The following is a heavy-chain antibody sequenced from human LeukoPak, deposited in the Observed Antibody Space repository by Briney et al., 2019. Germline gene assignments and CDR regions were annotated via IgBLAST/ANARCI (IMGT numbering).Heavy chain of an antibody. CDR3: ARDRDYYDSSGYYYPY. Sequence: SETLSLTCAVYGGSFSGYYWSWIRQPPGKGLEWIGEINHSGSTNYNPSLKSRVTISVDTSKNQFSLKLYSVTAADTAVYYCARDRDYYDSSGYYYPYWGLGTLVTVSS. V-gene: IGHV4-34*01. CDR1: GGSFSGYY. D-gene: IGHD3-22*01. CDR2: INHSGST. J-gene: IGHJ4*02.